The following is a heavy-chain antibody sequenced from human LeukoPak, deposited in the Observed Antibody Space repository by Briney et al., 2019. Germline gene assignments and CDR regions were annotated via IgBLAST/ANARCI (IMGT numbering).Heavy chain of an antibody. CDR2: NNHSGST. D-gene: IGHD4-17*01. J-gene: IGHJ3*02. CDR3: ASRYYGDYGLNAFDI. Sequence: SETLSLPCAVWGGSYRGYYWSWIRQPPGKGREWIGENNHSGSTNYNPSLKSRVTISVDKSKNQFSLKLSSVTAADTAVYYCASRYYGDYGLNAFDIWGQGTMVTVSS. V-gene: IGHV4-34*01. CDR1: GGSYRGYY.